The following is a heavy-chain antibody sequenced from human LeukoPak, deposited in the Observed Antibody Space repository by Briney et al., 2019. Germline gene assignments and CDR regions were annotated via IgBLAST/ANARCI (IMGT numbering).Heavy chain of an antibody. J-gene: IGHJ4*02. CDR2: VSWNSGNI. V-gene: IGHV3-9*01. CDR3: AKGSIAAAGLGYFDY. D-gene: IGHD6-13*01. Sequence: GGSLRLSCAASGFTFSSYGMHWVRQAPGKGLEWVSGVSWNSGNIGYADSVKGRFTVSRDNAKNSLYLQMNSLRAEDTALYYCAKGSIAAAGLGYFDYWGQGTLVTVSS. CDR1: GFTFSSYG.